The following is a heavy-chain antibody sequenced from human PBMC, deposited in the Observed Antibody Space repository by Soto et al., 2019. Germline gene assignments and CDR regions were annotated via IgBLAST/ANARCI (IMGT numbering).Heavy chain of an antibody. Sequence: QVQLVQSGAEVKKPGASVKVSCKASGYTFTSYGISWVRQAPGQGLEWMGWISAYNGNTNYAQKLQGRVTMTTDTSTRTGYMELRRLRSDDTAGYYCAGELATSPFYYYYGMDVWGQGTTVTVSS. CDR1: GYTFTSYG. J-gene: IGHJ6*02. CDR2: ISAYNGNT. D-gene: IGHD6-13*01. V-gene: IGHV1-18*04. CDR3: AGELATSPFYYYYGMDV.